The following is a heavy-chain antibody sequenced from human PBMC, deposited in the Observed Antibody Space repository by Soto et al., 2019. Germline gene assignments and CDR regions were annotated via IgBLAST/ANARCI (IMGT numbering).Heavy chain of an antibody. CDR2: ISWNSGSI. CDR1: GFTFDDYA. V-gene: IGHV3-9*01. D-gene: IGHD1-7*01. Sequence: EVQLVESGGGLVQPGRSLRLSCAASGFTFDDYAMHWVRQAPGKGLEWVSGISWNSGSIGYADSVKGRFTISRDNAKDSLYLQMNSLRAEDTALYYCAKDIHLNLAHLFDYWGQGTLVTVSS. J-gene: IGHJ4*02. CDR3: AKDIHLNLAHLFDY.